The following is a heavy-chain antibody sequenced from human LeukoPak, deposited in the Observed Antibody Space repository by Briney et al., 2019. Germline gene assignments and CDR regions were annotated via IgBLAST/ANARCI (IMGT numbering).Heavy chain of an antibody. CDR3: AGQQGILYYYGMDV. D-gene: IGHD6-13*01. Sequence: PGGSLRLSCAASGFTVSSNYMSWVRQAPGKGLEWVSVIYSGGSTYYADSVKGRFTISRDNSKNTLYLQMNSLRAEDTAVYYCAGQQGILYYYGMDVWGQGTTVTVSS. J-gene: IGHJ6*02. V-gene: IGHV3-66*02. CDR1: GFTVSSNY. CDR2: IYSGGST.